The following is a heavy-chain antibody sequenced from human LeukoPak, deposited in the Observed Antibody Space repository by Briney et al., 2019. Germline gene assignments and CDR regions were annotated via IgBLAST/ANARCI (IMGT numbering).Heavy chain of an antibody. Sequence: ASVKVSCKASGFTLTNFDINWVRQATGQGLEWMGWMNSNTGNTGYAQEFQGRVTMTRDTSIGTACMELTNLRSEDTAVYYCARGRRGSSGPWSWYLDLWGRGTLVTASS. CDR2: MNSNTGNT. CDR1: GFTLTNFD. CDR3: ARGRRGSSGPWSWYLDL. J-gene: IGHJ2*01. D-gene: IGHD3-22*01. V-gene: IGHV1-8*01.